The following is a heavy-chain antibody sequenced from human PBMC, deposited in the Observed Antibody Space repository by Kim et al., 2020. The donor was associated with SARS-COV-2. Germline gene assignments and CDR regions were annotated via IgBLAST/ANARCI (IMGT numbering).Heavy chain of an antibody. CDR3: ASRADTAMAHFY. V-gene: IGHV5-51*01. J-gene: IGHJ4*02. CDR2: IYPGDSYT. D-gene: IGHD5-18*01. CDR1: GYSFNNYW. Sequence: GESLKISCKGSGYSFNNYWFGWVRQMPGKGLEWMGIIYPGDSYTRYSPSFQGQVTISADKSISTAYLQWSSLKASDTAIYYCASRADTAMAHFYWGQGTLVTVSS.